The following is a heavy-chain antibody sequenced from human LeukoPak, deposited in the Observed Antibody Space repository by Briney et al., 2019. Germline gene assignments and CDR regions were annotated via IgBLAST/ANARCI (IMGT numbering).Heavy chain of an antibody. V-gene: IGHV1-46*01. CDR3: AREVSWYGWELGFDP. D-gene: IGHD1-26*01. J-gene: IGHJ5*02. CDR1: GYTFTSYY. CDR2: INPSGGST. Sequence: GASVKVSCKASGYTFTSYYMHWVRQAPGQGLEWMGIINPSGGSTSYAQKFQGRVTMTRDTSASTAYMELSSLRSEDMAVYYCAREVSWYGWELGFDPWGQGTLVTVSS.